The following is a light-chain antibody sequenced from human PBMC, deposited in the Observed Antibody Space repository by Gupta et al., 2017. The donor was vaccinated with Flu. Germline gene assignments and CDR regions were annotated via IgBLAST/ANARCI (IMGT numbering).Light chain of an antibody. CDR2: QDT. J-gene: IGLJ2*01. V-gene: IGLV3-1*01. CDR1: RLGDKY. CDR3: QAWDRGTVV. Sequence: SYELTQPPPVSVSPGQTASITCSGDRLGDKYVCWYQQKPGQSPVLVIYQDTKRPSGIPERFSGSNSENTGTLTIRGTQAMDEADYYCQAWDRGTVVFGGGTKLTVL.